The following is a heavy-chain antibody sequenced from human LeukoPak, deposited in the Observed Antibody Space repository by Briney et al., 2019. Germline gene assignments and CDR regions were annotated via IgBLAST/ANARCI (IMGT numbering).Heavy chain of an antibody. Sequence: GGSLRLSCAASGFTFSDYYMSWIRQAPGKGLEGVSYISSSGNTIYYADSVKGRFTISRDNAKNSLYLQMNSLRAEDTAVYYCARGPRMATIYGMDVWGQGTTVTVSS. V-gene: IGHV3-11*01. J-gene: IGHJ6*02. CDR2: ISSSGNTI. CDR1: GFTFSDYY. CDR3: ARGPRMATIYGMDV. D-gene: IGHD5-24*01.